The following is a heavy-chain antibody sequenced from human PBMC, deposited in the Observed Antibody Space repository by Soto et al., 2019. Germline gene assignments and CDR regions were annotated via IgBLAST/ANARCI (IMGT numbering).Heavy chain of an antibody. Sequence: QVHLVQSGAEVKKPGASVKVSCKGSGYGFTTYGITWVRQAPGQGLEWMAWISAHNGNTNYAQKLQGRVTVTRDTSPSTAYMELRSLRSDDTAGYYCARGRYGDYWGQGALVTVSS. D-gene: IGHD1-1*01. V-gene: IGHV1-18*01. CDR2: ISAHNGNT. J-gene: IGHJ4*02. CDR1: GYGFTTYG. CDR3: ARGRYGDY.